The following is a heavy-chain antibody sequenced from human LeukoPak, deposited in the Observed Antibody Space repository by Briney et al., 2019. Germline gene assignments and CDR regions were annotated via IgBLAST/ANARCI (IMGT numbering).Heavy chain of an antibody. D-gene: IGHD2-2*01. CDR2: IKRDGSEK. Sequence: TGGSLRLSCVVSGFTFNNYWMSWVRQAPGKGLEWVANIKRDGSEKNCVDSVKGRFTISRDNAKNSLYLQMNSLRAEDTAVYYCVREDDVKVPAHRGDWFDPWGQGTLVTVSS. CDR1: GFTFNNYW. V-gene: IGHV3-7*01. J-gene: IGHJ5*02. CDR3: VREDDVKVPAHRGDWFDP.